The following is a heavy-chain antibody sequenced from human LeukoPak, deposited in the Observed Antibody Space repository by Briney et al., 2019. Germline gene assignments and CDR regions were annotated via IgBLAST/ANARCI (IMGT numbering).Heavy chain of an antibody. J-gene: IGHJ4*02. CDR1: GGSISSYY. V-gene: IGHV3-53*01. CDR2: IYSGGNT. Sequence: ETLSLTCTFSGGSISSYYWSWVRQAPGKGLEWVSFIYSGGNTHNSDSVKGRFTISRDNSKNTLYLQMNSLRAEDTAVYYCARRAGDYSHPYDYWGQGTLVTVSS. D-gene: IGHD3-22*01. CDR3: ARRAGDYSHPYDY.